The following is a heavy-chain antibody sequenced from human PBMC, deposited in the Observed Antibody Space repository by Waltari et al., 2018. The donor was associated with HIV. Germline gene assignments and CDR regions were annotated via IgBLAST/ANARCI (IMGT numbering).Heavy chain of an antibody. CDR1: GFRVRNNY. D-gene: IGHD6-13*01. Sequence: EVRLVVSGGGLVQPGGSLRLSCAASGFRVRNNYLNWGRQAPGKGVAGVAVIESGGSTFYADSVKGRFTACRDNSNNTVFRQMNSLRPEDTAVYYCAGEIGYSSSWFGALNWGQGTLVSVSS. CDR2: IESGGST. V-gene: IGHV3-66*02. J-gene: IGHJ1*01. CDR3: AGEIGYSSSWFGALN.